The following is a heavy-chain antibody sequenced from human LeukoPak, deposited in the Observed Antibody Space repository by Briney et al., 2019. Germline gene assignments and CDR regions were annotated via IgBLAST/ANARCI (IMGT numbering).Heavy chain of an antibody. J-gene: IGHJ4*02. V-gene: IGHV1-69*04. D-gene: IGHD6-13*01. CDR3: ARVEKVYGAVQAAGTLDY. Sequence: SVKVSSTASGGTFSSYAISWVRQAPGHGLEWMGRIIPIFDIANYAQKFQGRVTMTRDTSTSTVSMELSSLRSEDTAVYYCARVEKVYGAVQAAGTLDYWGQGTLVTVSS. CDR2: IIPIFDIA. CDR1: GGTFSSYA.